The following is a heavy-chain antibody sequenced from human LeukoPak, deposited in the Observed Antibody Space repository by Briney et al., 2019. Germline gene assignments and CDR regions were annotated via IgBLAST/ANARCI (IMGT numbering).Heavy chain of an antibody. V-gene: IGHV1-2*02. J-gene: IGHJ3*02. CDR2: INPNSGGT. CDR1: GYTFTCYY. CDR3: AMVVGATAAFDI. Sequence: GASVKVSCKASGYTFTCYYMHWVRQAPGQGLEWMGWINPNSGGTNYAQKFQGRVTMTRDTSISTAYMELSRLRSDDTAVYYCAMVVGATAAFDIWGQGTMVTVSS. D-gene: IGHD1-26*01.